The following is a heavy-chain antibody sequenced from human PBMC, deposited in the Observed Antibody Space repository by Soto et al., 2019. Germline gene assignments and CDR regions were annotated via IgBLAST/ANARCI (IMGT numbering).Heavy chain of an antibody. Sequence: QVQLVESGGGVVQPGRSLRLSCVASGFTFNNFGIHWVRQAPGKGLEWVAVISYDGSNKYYADSVKGRFTSSRDNSKNTLYLQMSSLRAEDTALYYCAKASYGDFGVYFLDYWGQGTLVTVSS. CDR1: GFTFNNFG. J-gene: IGHJ4*02. CDR2: ISYDGSNK. V-gene: IGHV3-30*18. CDR3: AKASYGDFGVYFLDY. D-gene: IGHD4-17*01.